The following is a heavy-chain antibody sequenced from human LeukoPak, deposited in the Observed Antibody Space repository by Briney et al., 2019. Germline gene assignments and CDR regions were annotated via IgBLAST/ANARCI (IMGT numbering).Heavy chain of an antibody. J-gene: IGHJ3*02. Sequence: GESLKISCKGSGYSFTSYWIGWVRQMPGKGLEWMGIIYPGDSDTRYSPSFQGQVTISADKSISTAYLQWSSLKASDTATYYCARGWYGSGSYNAFDIWGQGTMVTVSS. V-gene: IGHV5-51*01. CDR2: IYPGDSDT. D-gene: IGHD3-10*01. CDR3: ARGWYGSGSYNAFDI. CDR1: GYSFTSYW.